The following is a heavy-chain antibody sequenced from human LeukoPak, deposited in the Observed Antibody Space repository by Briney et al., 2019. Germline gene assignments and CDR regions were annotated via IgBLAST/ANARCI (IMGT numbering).Heavy chain of an antibody. J-gene: IGHJ3*02. V-gene: IGHV3-23*01. CDR1: GFTFSSFG. Sequence: GGTLRLSCAASGFTFSSFGMSWVRQAPGKGLEWVSAISSSGDNTWYADSVKGRFTISRDNSKNTLYLQIKSLRAEDTAVYYCAGPPQASPFDIWGQGTMVTVSS. CDR2: ISSSGDNT. CDR3: AGPPQASPFDI.